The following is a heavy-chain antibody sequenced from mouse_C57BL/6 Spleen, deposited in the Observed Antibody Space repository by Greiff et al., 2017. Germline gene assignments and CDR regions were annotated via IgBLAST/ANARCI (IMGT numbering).Heavy chain of an antibody. CDR3: ARELAHYYAMDY. V-gene: IGHV5-9*01. CDR1: GFTFSSYT. J-gene: IGHJ4*01. Sequence: EVKLMESGGGLVKPGGSLKLSCAASGFTFSSYTMSWVRQTPEKRLEWVATISGGGGNTYYPDSVKGRFTISRDNAKNTLYLQMSSLRSEDTALYYCARELAHYYAMDYWGQGTSVTVSS. CDR2: ISGGGGNT.